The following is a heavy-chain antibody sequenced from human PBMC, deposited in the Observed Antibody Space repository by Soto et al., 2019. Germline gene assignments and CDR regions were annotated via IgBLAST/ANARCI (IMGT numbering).Heavy chain of an antibody. V-gene: IGHV4-39*01. J-gene: IGHJ4*02. CDR3: ARQYILCFGVVNSKVALVPFDF. CDR1: YF. D-gene: IGHD3-3*01. Sequence: YFCRRLRQPKGKGLEWIGSIYYSGSTYYNPSLKSRVTISVDTSKNQFSLKLSSVTAADTAVYYCARQYILCFGVVNSKVALVPFDFWGQGGLVT. CDR2: IYYSGST.